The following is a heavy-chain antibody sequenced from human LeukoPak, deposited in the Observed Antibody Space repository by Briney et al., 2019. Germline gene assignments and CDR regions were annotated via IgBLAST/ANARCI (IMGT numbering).Heavy chain of an antibody. Sequence: PSETLSLTCTVSGGSISSGSYYWSWIRQPAGKGLEWIGRIYTSGSTNYNPSLKSRVTISVDTSKNQFSLKLSSVTAADTAVYYCARSSDYGVSESETSQKYYYYYMDVWGKGTTVTVSS. V-gene: IGHV4-61*02. J-gene: IGHJ6*03. CDR3: ARSSDYGVSESETSQKYYYYYMDV. CDR2: IYTSGST. D-gene: IGHD3-16*01. CDR1: GGSISSGSYY.